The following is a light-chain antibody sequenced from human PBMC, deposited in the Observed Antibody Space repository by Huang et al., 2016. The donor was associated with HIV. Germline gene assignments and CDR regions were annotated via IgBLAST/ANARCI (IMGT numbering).Light chain of an antibody. CDR3: RQYNDWPLT. CDR1: QSVRNN. Sequence: EIVMTQSPATMSVSPGERATLSCRASQSVRNNLAWYQQNPGQSPRLLIDGAATRATGIPGRLSVSGSGTEFTLIISSLQSEDFAVYYCRQYNDWPLTFGGGTKVEIK. V-gene: IGKV3-15*01. CDR2: GAA. J-gene: IGKJ4*01.